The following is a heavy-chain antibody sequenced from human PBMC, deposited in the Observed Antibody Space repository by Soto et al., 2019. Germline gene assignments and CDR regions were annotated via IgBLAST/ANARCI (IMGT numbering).Heavy chain of an antibody. D-gene: IGHD6-13*01. CDR1: GFTFSSYA. V-gene: IGHV3-30-3*01. CDR2: ISYDGSNK. J-gene: IGHJ4*02. Sequence: GGSLRLSCAASGFTFSSYAMHWVRQAPGKGLEWVAVISYDGSNKYYVDSVKGRFTISRDNSKNTLYLQMNSLRAEDTAVYYCARGEQQLVSPFDYWGQGTLVTVSS. CDR3: ARGEQQLVSPFDY.